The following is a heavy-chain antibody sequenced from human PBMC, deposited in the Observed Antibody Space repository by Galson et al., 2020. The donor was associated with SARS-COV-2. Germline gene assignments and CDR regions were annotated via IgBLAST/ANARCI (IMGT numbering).Heavy chain of an antibody. V-gene: IGHV4-4*02. D-gene: IGHD6-19*01. CDR1: GGSISSSNW. CDR2: IYHSGST. CDR3: ARWAVAGYFDY. Sequence: ASETLSLTCAVSGGSISSSNWWSWVRQPPGKGLEWIGEIYHSGSTYYNPSLKSRVTISVDTSKNQFSLKLSSVTAADTAVYYCARWAVAGYFDYWGQGTLVTVSS. J-gene: IGHJ4*02.